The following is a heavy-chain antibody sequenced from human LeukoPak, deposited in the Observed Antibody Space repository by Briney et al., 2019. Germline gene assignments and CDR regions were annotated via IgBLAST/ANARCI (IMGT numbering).Heavy chain of an antibody. Sequence: GASVKVSCKASGGTFSSYAISWVRQAPGQGLEWMGGIIPTFGTANYAQKFQGRVTITADESTSTAYMELSSLRSEDTAVYYCASRESDRGYSGYDYYYYYGMDVWGQGTTVTVSS. CDR1: GGTFSSYA. D-gene: IGHD5-12*01. CDR2: IIPTFGTA. V-gene: IGHV1-69*13. J-gene: IGHJ6*02. CDR3: ASRESDRGYSGYDYYYYYGMDV.